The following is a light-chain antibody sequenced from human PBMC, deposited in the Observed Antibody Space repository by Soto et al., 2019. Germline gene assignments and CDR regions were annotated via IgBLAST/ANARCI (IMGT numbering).Light chain of an antibody. J-gene: IGKJ1*01. CDR2: DAS. V-gene: IGKV1-5*01. CDR1: QSISSW. CDR3: QPYTDYSRT. Sequence: IKRTQTPSTLSAYVEGRETITCWASQSISSWLAWYQLKPGKVPRLLISDASTLERGVPTTFSVSGYGTEFTLTISTRQSDDFATYYCQPYTDYSRTFGQGTKVDI.